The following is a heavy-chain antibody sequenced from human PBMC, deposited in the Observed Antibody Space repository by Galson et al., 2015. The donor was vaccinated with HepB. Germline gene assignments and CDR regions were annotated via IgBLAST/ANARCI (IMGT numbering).Heavy chain of an antibody. V-gene: IGHV5-10-1*01. CDR3: ARQEWLDRDPFHFDY. D-gene: IGHD3-3*01. CDR1: GYSFTSYW. Sequence: QSGAEVKKPGESLRISCKGSGYSFTSYWISWVRQMPGKGLEWMGRIDPSDSYTNYSPSFQGHVTIPADKSISTAYMQWSSLKASDTAIYYCARQEWLDRDPFHFDYWGQGTLVTVSS. J-gene: IGHJ4*02. CDR2: IDPSDSYT.